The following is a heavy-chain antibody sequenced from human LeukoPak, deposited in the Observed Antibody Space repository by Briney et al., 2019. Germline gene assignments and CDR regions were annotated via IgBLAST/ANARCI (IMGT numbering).Heavy chain of an antibody. CDR1: GYSISSGYY. J-gene: IGHJ2*01. CDR3: ARLQRITMSGPDYWYFHL. D-gene: IGHD3-10*02. CDR2: IYHSGST. Sequence: SETLSLTCAVSGYSISSGYYWGWIRQPPGKGLEWIGSIYHSGSTYYNPSLKSRVTISVDTSKNQFSLKMNSVTAADTAIYYCARLQRITMSGPDYWYFHLWGRGTLVTVSS. V-gene: IGHV4-38-2*01.